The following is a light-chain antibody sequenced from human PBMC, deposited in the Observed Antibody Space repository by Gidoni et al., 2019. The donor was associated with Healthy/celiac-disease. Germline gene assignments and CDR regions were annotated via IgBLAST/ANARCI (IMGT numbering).Light chain of an antibody. CDR2: KDR. J-gene: IGLJ2*01. Sequence: SYELTQPPSVSVSPGQTARITCSGDALPKQYAYWYQQKPGQAPVLVIYKDRERPSGISERFSGSSSGTTVTLTISGVQAEDEADYYCQSADSSGTTYVVFGGGTKLTV. CDR3: QSADSSGTTYVV. CDR1: ALPKQY. V-gene: IGLV3-25*03.